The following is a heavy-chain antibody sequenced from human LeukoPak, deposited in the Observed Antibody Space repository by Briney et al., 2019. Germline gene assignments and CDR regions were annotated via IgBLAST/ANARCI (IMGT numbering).Heavy chain of an antibody. V-gene: IGHV4-39*01. CDR3: ARHEFWSGFDY. J-gene: IGHJ4*02. CDR2: IYYSGST. D-gene: IGHD3-3*01. CDR1: GGSISSSSYY. Sequence: SVTLSLTCTVSGGSISSSSYYWCWIRQPPGKGLEWIGSIYYSGSTYYNPSLKSRVTISVDTSKNQFSLKLSSVTAADTAVYYCARHEFWSGFDYWGQGTLVTVSS.